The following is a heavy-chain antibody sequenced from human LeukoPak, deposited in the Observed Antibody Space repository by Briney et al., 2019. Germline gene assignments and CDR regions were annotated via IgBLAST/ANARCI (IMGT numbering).Heavy chain of an antibody. Sequence: SETLSLTCNVSGVSINSDVYYWGWARQPPGKGLEWLGSFYFTGSSYANPSLKGRLTISVDTSKNRFSLRLTSVTAAGTAVYYCVRQFGGTYSMHQYYLDYWGQGTLVTVSS. V-gene: IGHV4-39*01. J-gene: IGHJ4*02. CDR3: VRQFGGTYSMHQYYLDY. CDR1: GVSINSDVYY. D-gene: IGHD1-26*01. CDR2: FYFTGSS.